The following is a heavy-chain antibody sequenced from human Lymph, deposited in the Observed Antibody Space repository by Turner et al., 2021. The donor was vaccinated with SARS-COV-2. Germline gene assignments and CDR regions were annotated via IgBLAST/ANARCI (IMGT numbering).Heavy chain of an antibody. CDR3: ARDIPTTADYFDY. Sequence: EVQLVESGGGLVKPGGSLRLPCAASGFTFSTYSMNWVRQAPGKGLELISSISSSSSYIYYADSVNGRFTISIDDAKNSLYLQMNSLRAEDTAVYYCARDIPTTADYFDYWGQGTLVTVSS. J-gene: IGHJ4*02. CDR1: GFTFSTYS. D-gene: IGHD4-17*01. CDR2: ISSSSSYI. V-gene: IGHV3-21*01.